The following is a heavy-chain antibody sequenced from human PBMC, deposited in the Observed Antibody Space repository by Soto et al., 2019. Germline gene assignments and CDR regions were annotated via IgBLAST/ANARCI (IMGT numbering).Heavy chain of an antibody. CDR2: ISAYNGNT. V-gene: IGHV1-18*01. D-gene: IGHD6-19*01. CDR1: CYTFSSYG. CDR3: AYSGGSDDAFDI. J-gene: IGHJ3*02. Sequence: APGKVSCKASCYTFSSYGISWGGQAPGQGLEWMGWISAYNGNTNYAQKLQGRVTVTTDTSTSTAYMELRSLRSDDTAVYYCAYSGGSDDAFDIWGQGTMVTVSS.